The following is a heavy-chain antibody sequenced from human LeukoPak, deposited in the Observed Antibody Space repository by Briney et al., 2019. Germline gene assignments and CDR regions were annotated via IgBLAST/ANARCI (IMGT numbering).Heavy chain of an antibody. CDR3: ARDRSSTIDN. CDR1: GYSISSGYY. V-gene: IGHV4-38-2*02. J-gene: IGHJ4*02. Sequence: SETLSLTCTVSGYSISSGYYWGWIRQPPGKGLEWIGSIYHSGSTYYNPSLKSRVTISVDTSKNQFSLKLSSVTAADTAVYFCARDRSSTIDNWGQGTLVTVSS. CDR2: IYHSGST.